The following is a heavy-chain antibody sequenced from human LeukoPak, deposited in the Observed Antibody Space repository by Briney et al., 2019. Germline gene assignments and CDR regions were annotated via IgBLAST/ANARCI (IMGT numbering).Heavy chain of an antibody. CDR1: GFTFSSYA. V-gene: IGHV3-23*01. J-gene: IGHJ4*02. Sequence: PGGSLRLSCAASGFTFSSYAMSWVRQAPGKGLEWVSAISGSGGSTYYADSVKGRFTISRDNSKNTLYLQMNSLRAEDTAVYYCAKASTSGQWPFTLDYWGQGTLVTVSS. CDR3: AKASTSGQWPFTLDY. CDR2: ISGSGGST. D-gene: IGHD6-19*01.